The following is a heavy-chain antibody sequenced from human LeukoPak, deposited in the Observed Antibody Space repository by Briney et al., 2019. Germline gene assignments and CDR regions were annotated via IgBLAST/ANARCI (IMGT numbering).Heavy chain of an antibody. CDR1: GGSISSGGYS. Sequence: SQTLSLTCAVSGGSISSGGYSWSWIRQPPGKGLEWIGYIYHSGSTYYNPSLKSRVTISVDRSKNQFSLKLSSVTAADTAVHYCARAPITMVRGVIGPDAFDIWGQGTMVTVSS. CDR3: ARAPITMVRGVIGPDAFDI. CDR2: IYHSGST. D-gene: IGHD3-10*01. V-gene: IGHV4-30-2*01. J-gene: IGHJ3*02.